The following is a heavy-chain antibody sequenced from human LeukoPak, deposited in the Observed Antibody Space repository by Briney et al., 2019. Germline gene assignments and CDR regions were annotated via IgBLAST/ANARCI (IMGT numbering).Heavy chain of an antibody. Sequence: QPGGSLRLSCATSGFTVSSNYMSWVRQAPGKGLEWVSVIYDSGTTYYADSVKGRFLIFRDTSKNTVDLQMNSLRAEDTAVYYCASFGAYSSGWLPDYWGQGTLVTVSS. CDR2: IYDSGTT. V-gene: IGHV3-53*01. J-gene: IGHJ4*02. D-gene: IGHD6-19*01. CDR1: GFTVSSNY. CDR3: ASFGAYSSGWLPDY.